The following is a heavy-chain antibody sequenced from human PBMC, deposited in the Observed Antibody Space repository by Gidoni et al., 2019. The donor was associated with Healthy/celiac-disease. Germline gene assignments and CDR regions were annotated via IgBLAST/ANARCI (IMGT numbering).Heavy chain of an antibody. CDR1: GFTFDDYA. CDR3: AKDRGSSRGPGYSSGWYVY. J-gene: IGHJ4*02. D-gene: IGHD6-19*01. Sequence: EVQLVESGGGLVQPGRSLRLSCAASGFTFDDYAMHWGRQAPGKGLEWVSGISWNSGSIGYADSVKGRFTISRDNAKNSLYLQMNSLRAEDTALYYCAKDRGSSRGPGYSSGWYVYWGQGTLVTVSS. CDR2: ISWNSGSI. V-gene: IGHV3-9*01.